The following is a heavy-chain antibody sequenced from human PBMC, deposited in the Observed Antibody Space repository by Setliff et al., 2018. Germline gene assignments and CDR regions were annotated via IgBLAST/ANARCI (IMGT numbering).Heavy chain of an antibody. Sequence: KPGGSLRLSCAASGFTFSNAWMTWVRQAPGKGLEWVGRIKSKTDDGTTDYAAPVKGRFTISRDDSRNTLYLQMNSLKTEDTAVYYCTTGSVCVGDCYSGRLNYWGQGTLVTVSS. CDR2: IKSKTDDGTT. D-gene: IGHD2-21*02. V-gene: IGHV3-15*01. CDR3: TTGSVCVGDCYSGRLNY. J-gene: IGHJ4*02. CDR1: GFTFSNAW.